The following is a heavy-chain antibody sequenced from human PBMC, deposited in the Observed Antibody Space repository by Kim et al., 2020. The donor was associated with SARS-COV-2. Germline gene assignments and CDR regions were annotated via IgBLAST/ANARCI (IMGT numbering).Heavy chain of an antibody. D-gene: IGHD2-21*02. V-gene: IGHV4-34*01. CDR3: ARSVSVVTAIPTLDY. J-gene: IGHJ4*02. Sequence: PSLNSRVTISVDTSKTQFSLKLSSVTAADTAVYYCARSVSVVTAIPTLDYWGQGTLVTVSS.